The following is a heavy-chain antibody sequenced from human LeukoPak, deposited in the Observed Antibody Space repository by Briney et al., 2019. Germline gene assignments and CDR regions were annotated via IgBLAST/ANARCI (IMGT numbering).Heavy chain of an antibody. V-gene: IGHV3-21*01. CDR2: XXSNYI. Sequence: XXSNYIHYADSVKGRFTISRDNAKNSLYLQMNSLRAEDTAVYYCTRDLAFYYYDSSGYFGAFDIWGQGTTVTVSS. D-gene: IGHD3-22*01. J-gene: IGHJ3*02. CDR3: TRDLAFYYYDSSGYFGAFDI.